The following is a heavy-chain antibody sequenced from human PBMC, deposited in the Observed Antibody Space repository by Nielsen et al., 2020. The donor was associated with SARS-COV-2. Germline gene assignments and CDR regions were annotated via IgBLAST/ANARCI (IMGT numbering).Heavy chain of an antibody. V-gene: IGHV4-59*01. CDR3: ARRALGYCTNGVCFTGMDV. CDR1: GGSISSYY. J-gene: IGHJ6*02. CDR2: IYYSGST. D-gene: IGHD2-8*01. Sequence: SEILSLTCTVSGGSISSYYWSWIRQPPGKGLEWIGYIYYSGSTNYNPSLKSRVTISVDTSKNQFSLKLSSVTAADTAVYYCARRALGYCTNGVCFTGMDVWGQGTTVTVSS.